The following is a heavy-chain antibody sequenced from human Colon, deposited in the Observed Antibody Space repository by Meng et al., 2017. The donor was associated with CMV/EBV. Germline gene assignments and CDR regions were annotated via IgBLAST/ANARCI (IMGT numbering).Heavy chain of an antibody. Sequence: GSLRLSCTVSGYSISSGYYWGWIRQPPGKGLEWIVSIYHSGSTYYNPSLKSRVTISVDTSKNQFSLKLSSVTATDTAVYYCAGVRLGSDDGITGTTFSLDYFDDWGQGTLVTVSS. CDR1: GYSISSGYY. V-gene: IGHV4-38-2*02. CDR2: IYHSGST. CDR3: AGVRLGSDDGITGTTFSLDYFDD. D-gene: IGHD1-7*01. J-gene: IGHJ4*02.